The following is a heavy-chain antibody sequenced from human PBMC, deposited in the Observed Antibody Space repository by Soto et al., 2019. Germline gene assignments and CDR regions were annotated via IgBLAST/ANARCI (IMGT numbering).Heavy chain of an antibody. V-gene: IGHV4-31*01. J-gene: IGHJ3*02. CDR1: GGSISSGGYY. CDR3: ARDGVAVTTAFDI. D-gene: IGHD4-17*01. CDR2: IYYSGST. Sequence: QVQLQESGPGLVKPSQTLSLTCTVSGGSISSGGYYWSWIRQHPGKGLEWIGYIYYSGSTYYNPSLKSPVTISVDTSKNQFSLKLSSVTAADTAVYYCARDGVAVTTAFDIWGQGTMVTVSS.